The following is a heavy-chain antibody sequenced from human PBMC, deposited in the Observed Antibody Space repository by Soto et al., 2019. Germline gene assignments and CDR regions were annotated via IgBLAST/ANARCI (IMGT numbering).Heavy chain of an antibody. J-gene: IGHJ6*03. CDR1: GSSISSYY. CDR3: ARDFGEYGYYYYYMDV. CDR2: IYYSGST. D-gene: IGHD3-10*01. Sequence: SETLSLTCTVSGSSISSYYWSWIRQPPGKGLEWIGYIYYSGSTNYNPSLKSRVTISVDTSKNQFSLKLSSVAAADTAVYYCARDFGEYGYYYYYMDVWGKGTTVTVSS. V-gene: IGHV4-59*01.